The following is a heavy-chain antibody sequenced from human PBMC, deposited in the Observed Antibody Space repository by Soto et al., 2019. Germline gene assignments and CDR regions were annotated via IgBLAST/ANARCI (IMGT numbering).Heavy chain of an antibody. CDR1: GGTFSSYA. Sequence: QVQLVQSGAEVKKPGSSVKVSCKASGGTFSSYAISWVRQAPGQGLEWMGGIIPIFGTANYAQKFQGRGTITADESTSTAYMELSSLRSEDTAVYYCASHGRQLVDYYYGMDVWGHGTTVTVSS. D-gene: IGHD6-6*01. V-gene: IGHV1-69*12. J-gene: IGHJ6*02. CDR2: IIPIFGTA. CDR3: ASHGRQLVDYYYGMDV.